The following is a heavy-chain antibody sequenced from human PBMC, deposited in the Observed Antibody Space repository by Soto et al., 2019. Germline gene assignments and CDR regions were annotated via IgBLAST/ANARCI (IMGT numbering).Heavy chain of an antibody. V-gene: IGHV4-31*03. CDR3: ARELPQRQGRNMDV. J-gene: IGHJ6*02. CDR2: INYRGSL. Sequence: SETLSLTCTVTGGSMTSGDQYWTWIRHRPGEGLEWFGYINYRGSLYYNPSLKSRVSMSVDTSKNQFSLNLSSVTAADTAVYYCARELPQRQGRNMDVWGQGTTVTVSS. CDR1: GGSMTSGDQY. D-gene: IGHD1-1*01.